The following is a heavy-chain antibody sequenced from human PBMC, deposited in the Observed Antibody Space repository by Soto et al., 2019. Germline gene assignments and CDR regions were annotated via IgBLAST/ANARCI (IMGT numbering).Heavy chain of an antibody. CDR2: TSNSGST. J-gene: IGHJ4*02. CDR1: GGSITSSGYY. D-gene: IGHD2-2*01. V-gene: IGHV4-31*03. Sequence: QVQLQESGPGLVKPSQTLSLTCTVSGGSITSSGYYWSWIRQHPGEGLEWIGFTSNSGSTSYNPCRKSRVTISVDTSSNQFSLNLKSVTAADTAVYYCARGGGSTKVDYWGQGTLVTVSP. CDR3: ARGGGSTKVDY.